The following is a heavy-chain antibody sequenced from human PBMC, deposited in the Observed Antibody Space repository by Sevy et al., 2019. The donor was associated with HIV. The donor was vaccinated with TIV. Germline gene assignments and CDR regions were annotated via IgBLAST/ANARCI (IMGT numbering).Heavy chain of an antibody. J-gene: IGHJ4*02. CDR3: ERLRYSDPSGQYYGGGADYFDY. CDR2: INPNTGDT. V-gene: IGHV1-2*02. D-gene: IGHD3-22*01. CDR1: GYTFSVHY. Sequence: ASVKVSCSTSGYTFSVHYIYWVRQAAGQGLEWMGWINPNTGDTNFSPKFQGRVTMTRDSSINTAYMELSRLTSADTAVNFCERLRYSDPSGQYYGGGADYFDYWGQGTLVTVYS.